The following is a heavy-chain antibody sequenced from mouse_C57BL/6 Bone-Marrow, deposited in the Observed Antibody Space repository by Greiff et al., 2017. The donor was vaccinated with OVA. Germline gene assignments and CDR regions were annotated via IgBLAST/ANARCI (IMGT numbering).Heavy chain of an antibody. Sequence: VQLQQSGAELARPGASVKLSCKASGYTFTSYGISWVKQRTGQGLEWIGEIYPSSGNTYDNEKFKGKATLTADKSSSTAYMELRSLTSEDSAVYFCARRPIYYYGSSYVGDWYFDVWGTGTTVTVSS. V-gene: IGHV1-81*01. CDR2: IYPSSGNT. J-gene: IGHJ1*03. CDR1: GYTFTSYG. CDR3: ARRPIYYYGSSYVGDWYFDV. D-gene: IGHD1-1*01.